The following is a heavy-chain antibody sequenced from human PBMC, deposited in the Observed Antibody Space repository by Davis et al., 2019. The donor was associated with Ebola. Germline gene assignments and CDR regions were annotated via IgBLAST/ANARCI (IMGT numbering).Heavy chain of an antibody. D-gene: IGHD2-15*01. V-gene: IGHV3-74*01. CDR3: AKGSGDYSFGLGDY. J-gene: IGHJ4*02. CDR2: ITGDGSAT. Sequence: GESLKISCVASGFTFSPYWMHWIRLAPGKGLVWVSRITGDGSATYYADSVKGRFTLSRDNSKNTLFLHMSSLRADDTAVYYCAKGSGDYSFGLGDYWGQGALVSVSS. CDR1: GFTFSPYW.